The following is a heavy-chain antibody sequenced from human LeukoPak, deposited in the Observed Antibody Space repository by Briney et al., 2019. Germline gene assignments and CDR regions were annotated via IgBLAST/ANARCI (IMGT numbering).Heavy chain of an antibody. CDR2: ISGSGGST. D-gene: IGHD2-15*01. CDR1: GFTFSSYA. V-gene: IGHV3-23*01. J-gene: IGHJ6*02. Sequence: GGSLRLSCAASGFTFSSYAMSWVRQAPGKGLEWVSAISGSGGSTYYADSVKGRFTISRDNAKNSLYLQMNSLRAEDTAVYYCARGGYCSGGSCYPDYYYGMDVWGQGTTVTVSS. CDR3: ARGGYCSGGSCYPDYYYGMDV.